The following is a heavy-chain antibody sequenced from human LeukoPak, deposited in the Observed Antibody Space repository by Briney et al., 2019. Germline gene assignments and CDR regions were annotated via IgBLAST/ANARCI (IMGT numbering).Heavy chain of an antibody. J-gene: IGHJ4*02. CDR1: GFTFSSYG. D-gene: IGHD6-6*01. CDR3: ARAREHSSSPAY. V-gene: IGHV3-33*01. Sequence: PGGSLRLSCAASGFTFSSYGMHWVRQAPGKGLEWVAVIWYDGSNKYYADSVKGRFTISRDNSKNTLYLQMNSLRAEDTAVYYCARAREHSSSPAYWGQGTLVTVSS. CDR2: IWYDGSNK.